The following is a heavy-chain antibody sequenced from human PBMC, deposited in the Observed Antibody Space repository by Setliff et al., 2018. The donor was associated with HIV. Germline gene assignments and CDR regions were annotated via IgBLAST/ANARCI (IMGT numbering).Heavy chain of an antibody. V-gene: IGHV4-31*03. Sequence: SETLSLTCTVSGGSISSGGYYWSWIRQHPGKGLEWIGFIYYSETTYYNPSLKSRVTISVDTSKNQFSLNLRSVTAADTAVYYCARAPVGYSDPFWGHWGQGTLVTVSS. D-gene: IGHD3-22*01. CDR2: IYYSETT. J-gene: IGHJ1*01. CDR3: ARAPVGYSDPFWGH. CDR1: GGSISSGGYY.